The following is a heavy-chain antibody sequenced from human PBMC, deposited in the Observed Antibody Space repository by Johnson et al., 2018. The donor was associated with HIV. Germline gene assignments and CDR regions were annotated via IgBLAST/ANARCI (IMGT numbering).Heavy chain of an antibody. Sequence: VESGGGVVQPGRSLRLSCAASGFTFSSYAMHWVRQAPGKGLEWVAVISYDGSNKYYADSVKGRFTISRDNAKNSLYLQMDSLRAEDTAVYYCARGGLDAGEGIAFDIWGQGTLVTVSS. D-gene: IGHD3-10*01. CDR2: ISYDGSNK. CDR1: GFTFSSYA. V-gene: IGHV3-30*04. CDR3: ARGGLDAGEGIAFDI. J-gene: IGHJ3*02.